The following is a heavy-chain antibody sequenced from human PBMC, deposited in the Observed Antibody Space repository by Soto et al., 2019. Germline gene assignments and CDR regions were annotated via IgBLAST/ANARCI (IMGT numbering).Heavy chain of an antibody. D-gene: IGHD6-13*01. CDR2: INPNSGGT. CDR3: ARRQQQLVSYWYFDL. Sequence: QVQLVQSGAEVKKPGASVKVSCKASGYTFTGYYMHWVRQAPGQGLEWMGWINPNSGGTNYAQKFQGRVTMTRDTSISAAYMELSRLRSDDTAVYYCARRQQQLVSYWYFDLWGRGTLLTVSS. V-gene: IGHV1-2*02. J-gene: IGHJ2*01. CDR1: GYTFTGYY.